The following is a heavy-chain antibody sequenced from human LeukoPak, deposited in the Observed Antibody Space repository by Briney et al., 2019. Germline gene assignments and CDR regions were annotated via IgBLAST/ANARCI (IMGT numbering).Heavy chain of an antibody. CDR2: IYGTGTT. V-gene: IGHV4-4*07. D-gene: IGHD3-22*01. Sequence: SETLSLTCTVSSGSMNSFYWNWIPQPAGKGPEGSGRIYGTGTTNYNPSLKSRVSMSMETSKNQFSLRLTSVTAADTAVYYCARDSGLDYYESSGYFPFDTWGQGTLVTVSS. CDR3: ARDSGLDYYESSGYFPFDT. J-gene: IGHJ4*02. CDR1: SGSMNSFY.